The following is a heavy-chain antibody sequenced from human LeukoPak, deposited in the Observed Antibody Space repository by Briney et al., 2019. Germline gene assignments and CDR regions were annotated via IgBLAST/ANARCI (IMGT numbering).Heavy chain of an antibody. D-gene: IGHD1-26*01. CDR1: GYPFTGYY. CDR2: INPNSGGK. Sequence: SSETVSRKASGYPFTGYYMHWVRQAPGQGVEGMGWINPNSGGKNYAQKFQGKVTTNDDTSINTAYMDVGRLTSDDTAMYNCAKERARWEQLVYYWGQGNLAPVSS. CDR3: AKERARWEQLVYY. J-gene: IGHJ4*02. V-gene: IGHV1-2*02.